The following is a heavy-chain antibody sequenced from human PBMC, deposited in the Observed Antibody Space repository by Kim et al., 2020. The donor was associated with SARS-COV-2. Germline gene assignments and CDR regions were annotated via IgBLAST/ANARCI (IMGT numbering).Heavy chain of an antibody. CDR1: GYTFTSYA. J-gene: IGHJ3*02. Sequence: ASVKVSCKASGYTFTSYAMHWVRQAPGQRLEWMGWINAGNGNTKYSQKFQGRVTITRDTSASTAYMELSSLRSEDTAVYYCARDWFGGYCSGGSCPTLISDGAFDIWGQGTMVTVSS. CDR3: ARDWFGGYCSGGSCPTLISDGAFDI. CDR2: INAGNGNT. V-gene: IGHV1-3*01. D-gene: IGHD2-15*01.